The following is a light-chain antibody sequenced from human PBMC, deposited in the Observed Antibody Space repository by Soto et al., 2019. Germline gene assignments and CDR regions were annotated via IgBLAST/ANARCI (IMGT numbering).Light chain of an antibody. V-gene: IGKV3-15*01. Sequence: ETVMTQSPATLSVSPGERATLSCRASQSVSNNLAWYQQKAGQAPRLLIYDVSTRATGIPARFSGSGSGTEFALTISSLQSEDFAVYYCQHYNNWPSWTFGQGTKVEIK. CDR1: QSVSNN. J-gene: IGKJ1*01. CDR3: QHYNNWPSWT. CDR2: DVS.